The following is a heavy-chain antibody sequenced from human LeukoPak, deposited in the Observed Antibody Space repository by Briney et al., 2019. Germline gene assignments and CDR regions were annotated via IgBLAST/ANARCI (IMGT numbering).Heavy chain of an antibody. V-gene: IGHV4-38-2*01. CDR3: ARVLSRYYDSSGYLLTYYFDY. D-gene: IGHD3-22*01. CDR1: GYSISSGYY. CDR2: NYHSGST. Sequence: SETLSLTCAVSGYSISSGYYWGWIRQPPGKGLEWIGSNYHSGSTYYNPSLKSRVTISVDTSKNQFSLKLSSVTAADTAVYYCARVLSRYYDSSGYLLTYYFDYWGQGTLVTVSS. J-gene: IGHJ4*02.